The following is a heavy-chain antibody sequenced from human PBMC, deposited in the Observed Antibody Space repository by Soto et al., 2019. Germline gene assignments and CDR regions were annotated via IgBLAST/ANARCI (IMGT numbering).Heavy chain of an antibody. CDR2: IDWDDDK. V-gene: IGHV2-70*04. D-gene: IGHD2-8*01. CDR1: GFSLSTGGMR. J-gene: IGHJ5*02. Sequence: SGPTLVNPTQTLTLTCTFSGFSLSTGGMRVSWIRQPPGKALEWLARIDWDDDKFYSTSLKTRLTISKDTPKNQVVLTMTNKDPVGTGTYYCARNGGHCTDGVCYTNNWFDPWGQGTPVTVSS. CDR3: ARNGGHCTDGVCYTNNWFDP.